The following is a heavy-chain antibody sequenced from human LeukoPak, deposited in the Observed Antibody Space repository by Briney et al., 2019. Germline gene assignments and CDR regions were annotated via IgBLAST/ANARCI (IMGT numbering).Heavy chain of an antibody. CDR3: ARDRGGYGDYDGFDY. CDR1: GYTFTSYG. J-gene: IGHJ4*02. D-gene: IGHD4-17*01. Sequence: ASVKVSCKASGYTFTSYGISWVRQAPGQGLEWMGWISAYNGNTNYAQKFQGRVTMTRDTSTSTVYMELSSLRSEDTAVYYCARDRGGYGDYDGFDYWGQGTLVTVPS. V-gene: IGHV1-18*01. CDR2: ISAYNGNT.